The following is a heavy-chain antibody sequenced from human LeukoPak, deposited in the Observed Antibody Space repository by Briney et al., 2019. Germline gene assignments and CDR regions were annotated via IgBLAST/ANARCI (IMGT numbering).Heavy chain of an antibody. D-gene: IGHD3-3*01. J-gene: IGHJ6*02. Sequence: ASVKVSCTASGYTFTSYGISWVRQAPGQGLEWMGWISGYNGNTNYAQKLQGRVTMTTDTSTRTAYMELRSLRSDDTAVYYCARVRFLEWFNYYGMDVWGQGTTVTVSS. V-gene: IGHV1-18*01. CDR1: GYTFTSYG. CDR3: ARVRFLEWFNYYGMDV. CDR2: ISGYNGNT.